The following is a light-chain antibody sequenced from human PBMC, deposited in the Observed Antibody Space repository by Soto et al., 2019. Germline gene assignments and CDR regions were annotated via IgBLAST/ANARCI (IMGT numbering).Light chain of an antibody. CDR1: QSVSSY. V-gene: IGKV3-11*01. CDR3: QQRSNWT. Sequence: EIVLTQSPATLSLSPGERATLSCRASQSVSSYLAWYQQKPGQAPRLLIYDASNRATGIPARFSGSGSGTDFTLTICSLEPEDFAVYYCQQRSNWTFGGETKVEIK. CDR2: DAS. J-gene: IGKJ4*01.